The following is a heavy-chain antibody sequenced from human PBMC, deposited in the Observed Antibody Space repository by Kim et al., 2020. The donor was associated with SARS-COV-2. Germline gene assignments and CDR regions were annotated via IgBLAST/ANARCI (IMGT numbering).Heavy chain of an antibody. Sequence: ADSGEGRFTISRDNSKNTLYLQMNSLRAEDTAVYYCAKEGDRYSGSYFGYWGQGTLVTVSS. J-gene: IGHJ4*02. V-gene: IGHV3-23*01. CDR3: AKEGDRYSGSYFGY. D-gene: IGHD1-26*01.